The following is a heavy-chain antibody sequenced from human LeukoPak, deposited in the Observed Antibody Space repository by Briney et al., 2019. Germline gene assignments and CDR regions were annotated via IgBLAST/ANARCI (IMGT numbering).Heavy chain of an antibody. CDR2: ISVSGGST. V-gene: IGHV3-23*01. CDR1: GFTFSSYA. D-gene: IGHD3-10*01. Sequence: PGGSLRLSCAASGFTFSSYAMSWVRQAPGKGLEWVSAISVSGGSTYYADSVKGRFTISRDNSKNTLYLQMNSLRAEDTAVYYCAAGRFWYGENDAFDIWGQGTMVTVSS. CDR3: AAGRFWYGENDAFDI. J-gene: IGHJ3*02.